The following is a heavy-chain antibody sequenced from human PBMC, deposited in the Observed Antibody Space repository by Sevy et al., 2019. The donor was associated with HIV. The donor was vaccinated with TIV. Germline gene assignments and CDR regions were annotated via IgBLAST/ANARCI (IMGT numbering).Heavy chain of an antibody. CDR1: GFTFSKYS. CDR3: AREGCTKPHDY. D-gene: IGHD2-8*01. J-gene: IGHJ4*02. V-gene: IGHV3-23*01. Sequence: GGSLRLSCAASGFTFSKYSMSWVRQAPGKGLEWVSTFSFGCGRINYADSVKGRFTISRDDSTNTLYLKINSLRAEDTAVYYCAREGCTKPHDYWGQGTLVTVSS. CDR2: FSFGCGRI.